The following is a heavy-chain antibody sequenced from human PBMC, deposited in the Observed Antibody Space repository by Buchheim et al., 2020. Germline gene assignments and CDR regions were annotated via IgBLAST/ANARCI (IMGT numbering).Heavy chain of an antibody. D-gene: IGHD2-15*01. V-gene: IGHV3-23*01. J-gene: IGHJ4*01. CDR3: AKRGGSTYYFDY. CDR2: MSGSGGGT. CDR1: GFTLSSYS. Sequence: EVQLLESGGGLVQPGGSLRLSCAASGFTLSSYSMSWVRQAPGKGLEWVSRMSGSGGGTYYADSLKGRFAISRDSSKNTLYLQMNSLRADDTAVYYCAKRGGSTYYFDYWGHGTL.